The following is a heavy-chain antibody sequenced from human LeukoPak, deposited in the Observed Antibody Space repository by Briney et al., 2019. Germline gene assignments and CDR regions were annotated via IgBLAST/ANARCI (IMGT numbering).Heavy chain of an antibody. D-gene: IGHD5-18*01. CDR1: GYTLTELS. J-gene: IGHJ5*02. V-gene: IGHV1-24*01. CDR3: ARGRYSYGSGLDYWFDP. Sequence: ASVKVSCKVSGYTLTELSMHWVRQAPGKGLEWMGGFDPEDGETIYAQKFQGRVTMTEDTSTDTACMELSSLRSADTAVYYCARGRYSYGSGLDYWFDPWGQGTLVTVSS. CDR2: FDPEDGET.